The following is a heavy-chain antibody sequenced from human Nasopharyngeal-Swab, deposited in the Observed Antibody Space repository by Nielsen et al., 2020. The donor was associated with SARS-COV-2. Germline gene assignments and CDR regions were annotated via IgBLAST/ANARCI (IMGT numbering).Heavy chain of an antibody. D-gene: IGHD3-22*01. J-gene: IGHJ3*01. CDR3: VRDRDIFGYDSSGYYGADAFDL. V-gene: IGHV3-30*04. CDR1: GFIFHSFA. Sequence: GESLKISCAASGFIFHSFAMHWDRQSPGKGPEWVALISFDGTNKYYAGSVRGRFTISRDTSKDTLYLQMNNLRAEDTAVYYCVRDRDIFGYDSSGYYGADAFDLWGQGTMVTVSA. CDR2: ISFDGTNK.